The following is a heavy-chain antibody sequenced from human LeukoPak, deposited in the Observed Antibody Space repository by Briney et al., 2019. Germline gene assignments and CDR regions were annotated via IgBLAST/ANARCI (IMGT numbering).Heavy chain of an antibody. CDR1: GFTFSSYG. CDR3: AKEGGSSWYFDY. D-gene: IGHD6-13*01. V-gene: IGHV3-30*02. CDR2: IRYDGSNK. Sequence: GGSLRLSCAASGFTFSSYGMHWVRQAPGKGLEWVAFIRYDGSNKYYADSVKGRFTISRDNSKNTLYLQMNGLKAEDTAVYYCAKEGGSSWYFDYWGQGTLVTASS. J-gene: IGHJ4*02.